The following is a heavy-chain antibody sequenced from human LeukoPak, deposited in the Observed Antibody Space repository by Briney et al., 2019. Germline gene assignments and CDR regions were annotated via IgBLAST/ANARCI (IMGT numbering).Heavy chain of an antibody. D-gene: IGHD3-22*01. CDR3: ARANHYSDSGGYYYALDY. Sequence: SETLSLTCTVSGGSISGYYWTWIRQLPGKGLEWIGYIYNSGITNYNPSLKSRVTVSVDTSKNQFSLELTSVTAADTAVYYCARANHYSDSGGYYYALDYWGQGTLVTVSS. CDR2: IYNSGIT. V-gene: IGHV4-59*01. J-gene: IGHJ4*02. CDR1: GGSISGYY.